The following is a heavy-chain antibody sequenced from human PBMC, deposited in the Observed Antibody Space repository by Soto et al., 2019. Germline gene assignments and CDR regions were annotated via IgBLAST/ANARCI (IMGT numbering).Heavy chain of an antibody. CDR2: INPSGGRT. Sequence: QVQLVQSGTEVKKPGASVKVSCKASGYTFTTHYMHWVRQAPGQGLEWMGIINPSGGRTTYALKFQGRVTMTSDTSTNTVYVELTSRRSEATAIYFCATAGENYGSGTFSPPLRYYFNSWGQGTLVTVSS. J-gene: IGHJ4*02. CDR3: ATAGENYGSGTFSPPLRYYFNS. CDR1: GYTFTTHY. V-gene: IGHV1-46*01. D-gene: IGHD3-10*01.